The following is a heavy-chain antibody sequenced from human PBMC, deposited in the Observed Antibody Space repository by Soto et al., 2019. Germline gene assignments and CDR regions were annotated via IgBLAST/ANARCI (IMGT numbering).Heavy chain of an antibody. D-gene: IGHD2-15*01. CDR3: ARDVNSLVVVPATPSDV. Sequence: PVGTLRLSCAASGFTFSSYSMNWVRQAPGKGLEWVSSISSSSSYIYYADSVKGRFTISRDNAKNSLYLQMNSLRAEDTAVYYCARDVNSLVVVPATPSDVCGQGYTVTVYS. J-gene: IGHJ6*02. CDR2: ISSSSSYI. V-gene: IGHV3-21*01. CDR1: GFTFSSYS.